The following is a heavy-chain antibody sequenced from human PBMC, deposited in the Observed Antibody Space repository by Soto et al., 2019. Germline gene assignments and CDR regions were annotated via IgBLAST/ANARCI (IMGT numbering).Heavy chain of an antibody. Sequence: QVPLVQSGTEVKTPGASVKVSCHASGYTFTNYGINWVRQAPGQGLEWMAWISAYNGKTHHPPFVQDRVTMTTDASTRTAHMELTSLRSDGTAVYYCARGGWNYGPGAFDLWGQGTMVTVSS. D-gene: IGHD1-7*01. CDR2: ISAYNGKT. V-gene: IGHV1-18*04. J-gene: IGHJ3*01. CDR1: GYTFTNYG. CDR3: ARGGWNYGPGAFDL.